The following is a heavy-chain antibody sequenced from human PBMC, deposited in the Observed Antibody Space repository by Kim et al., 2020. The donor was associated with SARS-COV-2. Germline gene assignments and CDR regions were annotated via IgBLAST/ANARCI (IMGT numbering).Heavy chain of an antibody. V-gene: IGHV3-30*04. J-gene: IGHJ6*02. CDR2: LSYDGRNK. D-gene: IGHD2-15*01. CDR1: GFTFSSYA. CDR3: ARVINLDRVLAALSSYYYYGMIA. Sequence: GGSLRLSCAASGFTFSSYAMHWVRQAPGKGLEWVAVLSYDGRNKYYVVSVQGRFTISRDNSKHTLYLQMNSLRAEDTAGYYSARVINLDRVLAALSSYYYYGMIAGGQGTSVTVSS.